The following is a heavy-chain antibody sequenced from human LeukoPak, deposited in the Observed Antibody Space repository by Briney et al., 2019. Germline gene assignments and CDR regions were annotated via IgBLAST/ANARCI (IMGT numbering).Heavy chain of an antibody. V-gene: IGHV1-8*01. J-gene: IGHJ5*02. CDR1: GYTFTSYD. CDR2: MNPNSGNT. Sequence: ASVKVSCKASGYTFTSYDINWVRQAPGQGLEWMGWMNPNSGNTGYAQKFQGRVTMTRNTSISTAYMELSSLRSEDTAVYYCVRKNYGSNRWFDPWGQGTLVTVSP. D-gene: IGHD4/OR15-4a*01. CDR3: VRKNYGSNRWFDP.